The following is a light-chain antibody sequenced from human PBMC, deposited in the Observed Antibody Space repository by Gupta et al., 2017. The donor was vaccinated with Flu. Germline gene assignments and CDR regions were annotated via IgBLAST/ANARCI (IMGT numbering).Light chain of an antibody. CDR3: QQYGSRPSLT. CDR1: QSVSRSY. J-gene: IGKJ1*01. Sequence: TLSLSPGERATLSCRASQSVSRSYLAWYQQKPGQAPRLLIYGASSRDTGIPDRFSGSGSGTDFTLTISRREPEDFAVYYCQQYGSRPSLTFGQGTKVEIK. V-gene: IGKV3-20*01. CDR2: GAS.